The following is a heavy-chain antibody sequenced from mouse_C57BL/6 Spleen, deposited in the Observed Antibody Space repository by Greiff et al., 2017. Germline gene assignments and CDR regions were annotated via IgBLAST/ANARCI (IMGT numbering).Heavy chain of an antibody. CDR3: ARKDYDGAWFAY. CDR1: GYSFTGYF. CDR2: INPYNGDT. D-gene: IGHD2-4*01. J-gene: IGHJ3*01. Sequence: EVKLQQSGPELVKPGDSVKISCKASGYSFTGYFMNRVMQSHGKSLEWIGRINPYNGDTFYNQKFKGKATLTVDKSSSTAHMELRSLTSEDSAVXYCARKDYDGAWFAYWGQGTLVTVSA. V-gene: IGHV1-20*01.